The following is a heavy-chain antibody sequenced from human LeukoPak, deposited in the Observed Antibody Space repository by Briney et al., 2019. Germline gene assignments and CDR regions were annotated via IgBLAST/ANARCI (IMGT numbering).Heavy chain of an antibody. CDR3: ARDNTRGSSIDY. D-gene: IGHD6-6*01. J-gene: IGHJ4*02. CDR1: GGTFSSYT. CDR2: IIPILGIA. V-gene: IGHV1-69*04. Sequence: SVKVSCKASGGTFSSYTISWVRQAPGQGLEWMGRIIPILGIANYAQKFQGRVTITADKSTSTAYMELSSLGSEDTAVYYCARDNTRGSSIDYWGQGTLVTVSS.